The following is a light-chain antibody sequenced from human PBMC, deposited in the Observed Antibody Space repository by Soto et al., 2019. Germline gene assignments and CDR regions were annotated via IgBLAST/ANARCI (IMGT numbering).Light chain of an antibody. J-gene: IGLJ2*01. CDR2: SNN. CDR1: SSNIVSNY. CDR3: AAWDDSLSGGV. V-gene: IGLV1-47*02. Sequence: QSVLTQPPSASGTPGQRVTSSCSGCSSNIVSNYVYWYQQLPGTAPKLLIYSNNQRPSGVPDRFSGSKSGTSASLAISGLRSEDEADYYCAAWDDSLSGGVFGGGTKVPLL.